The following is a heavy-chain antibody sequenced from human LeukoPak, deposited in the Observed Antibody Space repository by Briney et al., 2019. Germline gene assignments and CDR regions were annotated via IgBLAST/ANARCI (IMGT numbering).Heavy chain of an antibody. CDR1: GFTFSKFW. Sequence: GGSLRLSCAASGFTFSKFWMSWVRQAPGKGLEWVASIDQDASTIRYVDSVRGRFTISRDNAKNSLFLQMDSLRVEDTAFYYCAKLLRGATIYDLWGHGVLVTVSS. CDR3: AKLLRGATIYDL. J-gene: IGHJ4*01. CDR2: IDQDASTI. D-gene: IGHD3-16*01. V-gene: IGHV3-7*01.